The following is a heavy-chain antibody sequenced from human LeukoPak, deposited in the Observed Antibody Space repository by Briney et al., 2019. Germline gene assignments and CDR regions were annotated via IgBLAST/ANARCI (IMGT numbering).Heavy chain of an antibody. CDR3: AGDNDAWYSTSKGGP. V-gene: IGHV4-34*01. CDR1: GGSFSGYY. CDR2: INHSGST. Sequence: SETLSLTCAVYGGSFSGYYWSWIRQPPGKGLEWIGEINHSGSTNYNPSLKSRVTISVDTSKNQFSLKLSSVTAADTAVYYCAGDNDAWYSTSKGGPWGQGTLVTVSS. D-gene: IGHD6-13*01. J-gene: IGHJ5*02.